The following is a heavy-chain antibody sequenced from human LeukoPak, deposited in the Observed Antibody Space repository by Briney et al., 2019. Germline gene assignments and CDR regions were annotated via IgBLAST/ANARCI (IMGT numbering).Heavy chain of an antibody. J-gene: IGHJ4*02. D-gene: IGHD3-22*01. V-gene: IGHV1-69*05. Sequence: ASVKVSCKASGGTFGSYAISWVRQAPGQGLEWMGGIIPIFGTANYAQKFQGRVTITTDESTSTAYMELSSLRSEDTAAYYCARDYYDSSGYYYGGYFDYWGQGTLVTVSS. CDR3: ARDYYDSSGYYYGGYFDY. CDR2: IIPIFGTA. CDR1: GGTFGSYA.